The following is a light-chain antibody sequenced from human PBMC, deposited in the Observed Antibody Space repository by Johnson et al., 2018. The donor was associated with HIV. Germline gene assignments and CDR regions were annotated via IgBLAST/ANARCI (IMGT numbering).Light chain of an antibody. V-gene: IGLV1-51*02. J-gene: IGLJ1*01. CDR1: SSNIGNNY. CDR3: GTGDISLSVLYV. Sequence: QSVLTQPPSVSAAPGQKVTISCSGSSSNIGNNYVSWYQQLPGTAPKLLFYENNKRPSGIPDRFSGSKSGTSATLGITGLQTGDEADYYCGTGDISLSVLYVFGTGTKVTVL. CDR2: ENN.